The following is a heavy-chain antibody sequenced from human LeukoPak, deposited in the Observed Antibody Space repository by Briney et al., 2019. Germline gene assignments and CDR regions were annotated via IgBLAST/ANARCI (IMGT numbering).Heavy chain of an antibody. CDR1: GFTFSSYW. CDR2: IKQDGSEK. Sequence: GGSLRLSCAASGFTFSSYWMSWVRQAPGKGLEWVANIKQDGSEKYYVDSVKGRFTISRDNAKNSLYLQMNSLRAEDTAVYYCAREYPTYYYDSSGYYLDYWGQGTLVTVSS. CDR3: AREYPTYYYDSSGYYLDY. D-gene: IGHD3-22*01. J-gene: IGHJ4*02. V-gene: IGHV3-7*01.